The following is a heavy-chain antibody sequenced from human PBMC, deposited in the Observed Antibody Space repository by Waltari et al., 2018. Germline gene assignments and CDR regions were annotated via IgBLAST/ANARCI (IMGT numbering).Heavy chain of an antibody. CDR2: MNHGGSH. CDR3: ARGPRTERYVDY. Sequence: QVQLQQWGAGLLKPSETLSLTCAVYGESFSGYYWSWIRQSPGKGREWIGEMNHGGSHHYNPYLNSRVTISVDKCKNQFALKLISVTAAETAVYYWARGPRTERYVDYWGQGTLVTVSS. CDR1: GESFSGYY. J-gene: IGHJ4*02. V-gene: IGHV4-34*01.